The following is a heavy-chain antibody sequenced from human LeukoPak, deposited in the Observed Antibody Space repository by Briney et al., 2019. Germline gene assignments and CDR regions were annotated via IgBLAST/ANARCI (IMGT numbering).Heavy chain of an antibody. CDR1: GFTFRNYW. CDR2: ISSSGGST. V-gene: IGHV3-23*01. D-gene: IGHD6-6*01. Sequence: GGSLRLSCAASGFTFRNYWMRWVRQAPGKGLEWVSGISSSGGSTYYADSVKGRFTISRDNSKNTLYLQMISLRAEDTAVYYCAKDGQYSSSSPFYFDYWGQGTLVTVSS. J-gene: IGHJ4*02. CDR3: AKDGQYSSSSPFYFDY.